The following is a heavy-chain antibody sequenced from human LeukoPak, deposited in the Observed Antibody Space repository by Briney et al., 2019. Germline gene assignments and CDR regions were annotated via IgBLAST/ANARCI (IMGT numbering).Heavy chain of an antibody. Sequence: ASVKVSCKASGYTITNYDINWVRQATGQGLEWMGWMNPNSGNTGYAQKFQGRVTMTRNTSITTAYMELSSLRSEDTAVYYCASSGPTGYYFQDAFDIWGQGTMVTISS. CDR2: MNPNSGNT. D-gene: IGHD3-9*01. CDR1: GYTITNYD. CDR3: ASSGPTGYYFQDAFDI. V-gene: IGHV1-8*01. J-gene: IGHJ3*02.